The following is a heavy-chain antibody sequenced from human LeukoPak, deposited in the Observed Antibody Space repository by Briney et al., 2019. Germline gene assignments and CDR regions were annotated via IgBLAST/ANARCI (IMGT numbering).Heavy chain of an antibody. Sequence: GGSLRLSCAASGFTFSNAWMSWVRQAPGKGLEWVGRFKSKTDGGTLDYAAPVKGRFTISRDDSKTTLYLQMTSLKIEDTAVYYCAQGQQRTMGDYWGQGTLVTVSS. V-gene: IGHV3-15*01. CDR1: GFTFSNAW. CDR3: AQGQQRTMGDY. J-gene: IGHJ4*02. D-gene: IGHD6-13*01. CDR2: FKSKTDGGTL.